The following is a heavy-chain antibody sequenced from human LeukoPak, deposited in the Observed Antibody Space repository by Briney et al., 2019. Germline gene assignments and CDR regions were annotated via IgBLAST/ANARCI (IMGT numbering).Heavy chain of an antibody. Sequence: SETLSLTCTVSGYSISSGYYWGWIRPPPGKGLEWIGYIYYSGSTNYNPSLKSRVTISVDTSKNQFSLKLSSVTAADTAVYYCAREELSKGYYFDYWGQGTLVTVSS. D-gene: IGHD1-26*01. CDR1: GYSISSGYY. V-gene: IGHV4-38-2*02. CDR3: AREELSKGYYFDY. J-gene: IGHJ4*02. CDR2: IYYSGST.